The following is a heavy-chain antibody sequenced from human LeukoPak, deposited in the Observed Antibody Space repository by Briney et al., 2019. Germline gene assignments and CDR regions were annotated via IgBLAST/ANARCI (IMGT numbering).Heavy chain of an antibody. CDR1: GFTVSANY. V-gene: IGHV3-66*02. Sequence: GGSLRLSCAASGFTVSANYMSWARQVPGKGLECISVIYSGGGTHYADSVKGRFTMSRDSSKNTLYLQMSSLRGEDTAVYYCARCTSSGWRYFDYWGQGTLVTVSS. CDR3: ARCTSSGWRYFDY. J-gene: IGHJ4*02. CDR2: IYSGGGT. D-gene: IGHD6-25*01.